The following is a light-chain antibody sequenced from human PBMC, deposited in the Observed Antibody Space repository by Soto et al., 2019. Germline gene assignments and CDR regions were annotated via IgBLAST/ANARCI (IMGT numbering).Light chain of an antibody. CDR2: GAS. V-gene: IGKV3-20*01. Sequence: EIVWTQSPGTLSLSPGERATLSCRASQSVDSSYLAWYHQRPGQAPRLLIYGASSRATGIPDRFSGSGSGTDFTLTISRLEPEDCAVYYCQHFGSSRGAFGAGTKVEIK. CDR3: QHFGSSRGA. J-gene: IGKJ1*01. CDR1: QSVDSSY.